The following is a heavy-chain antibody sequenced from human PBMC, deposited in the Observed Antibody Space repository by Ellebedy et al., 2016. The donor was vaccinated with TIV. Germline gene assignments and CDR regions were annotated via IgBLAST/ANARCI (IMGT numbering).Heavy chain of an antibody. V-gene: IGHV3-48*02. J-gene: IGHJ4*02. D-gene: IGHD6-13*01. CDR2: ISSSSSTI. CDR1: GFTFSSYS. Sequence: GESLKISCAASGFTFSSYSMNWVRQAPGKGLEWVSYISSSSSTIYYADSVKGRFTISRDNAKNSLYLQMNSLRDEDTAVYYCARDRGAAADLFFDYWGQGTLVTVSS. CDR3: ARDRGAAADLFFDY.